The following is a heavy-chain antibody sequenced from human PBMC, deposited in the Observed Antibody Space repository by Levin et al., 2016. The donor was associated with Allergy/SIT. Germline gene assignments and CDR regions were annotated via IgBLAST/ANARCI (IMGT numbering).Heavy chain of an antibody. J-gene: IGHJ5*02. CDR3: AKDFCSSTSCNWFDP. Sequence: GESLKISCAASGFTFSSYGMHWVRQAPGKGLEWVAFIRYDGSNKYYADSVKGRFTISRDNSKNTLYLQMNSLRAEDTAVYYCAKDFCSSTSCNWFDPWGQGTLVTVSS. V-gene: IGHV3-30*02. CDR2: IRYDGSNK. CDR1: GFTFSSYG. D-gene: IGHD2-2*01.